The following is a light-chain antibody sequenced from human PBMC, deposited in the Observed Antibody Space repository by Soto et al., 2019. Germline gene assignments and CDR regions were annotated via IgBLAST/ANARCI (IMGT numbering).Light chain of an antibody. J-gene: IGKJ1*01. Sequence: ILMTQSPSSLPASVGDRVTITCRASQGTRNDLAWYQQKPGKAPKLLIYEASTLQSGVPSRFSGSYSGTDFTLAIGSLQPEDFATYYCLQDFKYPRTFGQGTKVEIK. CDR3: LQDFKYPRT. CDR1: QGTRND. CDR2: EAS. V-gene: IGKV1-6*01.